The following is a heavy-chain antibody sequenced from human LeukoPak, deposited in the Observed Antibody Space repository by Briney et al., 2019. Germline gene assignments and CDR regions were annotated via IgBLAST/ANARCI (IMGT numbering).Heavy chain of an antibody. Sequence: ASVKVSCKASGYTFTSYDINWVRQATGQGLEWMGWMNPNSGNTGYAQKFQGRVTITRNTSISTAYMELSSLRSEDTAVYYCARDPYYYDSSSRRQFDIWGQGTMVTVSS. CDR3: ARDPYYYDSSSRRQFDI. D-gene: IGHD3-22*01. J-gene: IGHJ3*02. CDR1: GYTFTSYD. V-gene: IGHV1-8*03. CDR2: MNPNSGNT.